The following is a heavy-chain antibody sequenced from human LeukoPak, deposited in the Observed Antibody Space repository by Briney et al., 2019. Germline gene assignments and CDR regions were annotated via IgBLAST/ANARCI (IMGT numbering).Heavy chain of an antibody. CDR3: TLYNH. D-gene: IGHD5-24*01. CDR1: GYTFTAQY. CDR2: IYPKTGGT. J-gene: IGHJ4*02. V-gene: IGHV1-2*02. Sequence: GASVKVSCKASGYTFTAQYMHWVRQAPGQGPEWMGWIYPKTGGTNLAQKFQGRVTMTRDTSINTGYMELSRLRSDDTAVYYCTLYNHWGQGTLVTVSS.